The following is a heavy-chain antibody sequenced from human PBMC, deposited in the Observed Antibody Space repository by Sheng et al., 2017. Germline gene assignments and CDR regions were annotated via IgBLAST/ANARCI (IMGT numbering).Heavy chain of an antibody. CDR1: GGSITSGGYY. V-gene: IGHV4-61*02. Sequence: QVQLQESGPGLVKPSQNLSLICAVSGGSITSGGYYWSWIRQPAGEGLEWIGRVYTSGSTTYNPSLKSRVTISIDTSQNQFSLELSSVTAADTAVYYCARGVHDYSYYFDYWGQGTLVTVSA. CDR2: VYTSGST. D-gene: IGHD4-4*01. CDR3: ARGVHDYSYYFDY. J-gene: IGHJ4*02.